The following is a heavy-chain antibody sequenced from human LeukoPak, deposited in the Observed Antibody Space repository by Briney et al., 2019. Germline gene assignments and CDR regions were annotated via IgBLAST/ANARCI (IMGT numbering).Heavy chain of an antibody. Sequence: GASLRLSCAASGFTFSNYAMSWVRQAPGKGLEWVSAITGSGGNTYYADSVKGRFTISRDNSKNTVFLQMNSLRAEDTAVYYCAKWGGYDVLTGYCVSDYWGQGTLVTVSS. D-gene: IGHD3-9*01. CDR3: AKWGGYDVLTGYCVSDY. V-gene: IGHV3-23*01. CDR1: GFTFSNYA. CDR2: ITGSGGNT. J-gene: IGHJ4*02.